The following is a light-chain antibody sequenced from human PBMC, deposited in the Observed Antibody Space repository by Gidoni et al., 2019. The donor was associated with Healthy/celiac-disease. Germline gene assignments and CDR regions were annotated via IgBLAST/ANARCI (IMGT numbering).Light chain of an antibody. J-gene: IGKJ2*01. CDR2: KAY. CDR3: QQYDSYPYT. V-gene: IGKV1-5*03. CDR1: QSISSW. Sequence: DIPMTQSPSNLSASVGDRVTITRRASQSISSWLAWYQQKPGKAPNLLIYKAYNLESGVASSFSGSGSGTEFTLTISSLQPDDFATYYCQQYDSYPYTFGQGTKVEIK.